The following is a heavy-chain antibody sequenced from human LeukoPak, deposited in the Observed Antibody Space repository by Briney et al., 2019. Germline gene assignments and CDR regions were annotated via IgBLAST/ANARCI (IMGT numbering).Heavy chain of an antibody. CDR2: ISWNSGSI. CDR1: GFTFDDYD. J-gene: IGHJ4*02. V-gene: IGHV3-9*01. CDR3: AKAMPRFGWLSPFDY. D-gene: IGHD6-19*01. Sequence: GGSLRLSCAASGFTFDDYDMHWVRQAPGKGLEWVSGISWNSGSIGYADSVKGRFTISRDNAKNSLYLQMNSLRAEDTALYYCAKAMPRFGWLSPFDYWGQGTLVTVSS.